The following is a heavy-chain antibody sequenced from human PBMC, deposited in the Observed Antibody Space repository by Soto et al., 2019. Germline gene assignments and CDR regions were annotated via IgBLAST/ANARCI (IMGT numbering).Heavy chain of an antibody. CDR1: GFTLSGYA. CDR3: ARRARPDFYYMDV. Sequence: EVQLAESGGGLAQPGGALRLSCAASGFTLSGYAMDWVRQAPGKGREYVSGISSNGVGTYYANSVQGRFTISRDNSKNTVYLQMGSRRPEDMAVYYCARRARPDFYYMDVWGKGTTVTVSS. J-gene: IGHJ6*03. CDR2: ISSNGVGT. D-gene: IGHD6-6*01. V-gene: IGHV3-64*01.